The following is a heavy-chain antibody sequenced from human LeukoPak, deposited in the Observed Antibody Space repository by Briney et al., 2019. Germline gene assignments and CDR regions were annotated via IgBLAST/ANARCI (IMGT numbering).Heavy chain of an antibody. CDR2: IYPGDSDT. CDR1: GYSFTSYW. J-gene: IGHJ3*02. Sequence: GESLKISCKGSGYSFTSYWIGWVRQMPGKGLEWMGIIYPGDSDTRYSPSFQGQVTISADKSISTAYLQWSSLKASDTAMYYCATNIIRSDSSKPSGAFDIWGQGTMVAVSS. D-gene: IGHD4-11*01. CDR3: ATNIIRSDSSKPSGAFDI. V-gene: IGHV5-51*01.